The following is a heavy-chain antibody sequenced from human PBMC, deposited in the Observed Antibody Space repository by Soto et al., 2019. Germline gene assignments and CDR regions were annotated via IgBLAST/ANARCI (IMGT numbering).Heavy chain of an antibody. CDR2: INPIKGDT. Sequence: ASVKVSCKASGYTFSTYGTTWVRQAPGQGLDWMGWINPIKGDTNSAAIFQDRVTMTTDTSTRTAYMELRSLKSYDTAVYYCARVKVPAAILGAFDLWGQGTLVTVSS. CDR1: GYTFSTYG. V-gene: IGHV1-18*01. CDR3: ARVKVPAAILGAFDL. D-gene: IGHD2-2*02. J-gene: IGHJ3*01.